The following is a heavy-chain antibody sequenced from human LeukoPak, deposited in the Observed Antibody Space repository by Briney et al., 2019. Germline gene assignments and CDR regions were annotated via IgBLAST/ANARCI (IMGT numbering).Heavy chain of an antibody. Sequence: GGSLRLSCAASGFTFSSYWMSWVRQAPGKGLEWVANIKQDGSEKYYVDSVKGRFTISRDNAKNSLYLQMNSLRAEDTAVYYCARLPRGNWNNRNYMDVWGKGTAVTVSS. CDR2: IKQDGSEK. D-gene: IGHD1/OR15-1a*01. J-gene: IGHJ6*03. CDR3: ARLPRGNWNNRNYMDV. CDR1: GFTFSSYW. V-gene: IGHV3-7*01.